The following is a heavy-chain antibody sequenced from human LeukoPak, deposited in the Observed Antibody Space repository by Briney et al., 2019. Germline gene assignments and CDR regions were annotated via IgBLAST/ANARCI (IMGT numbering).Heavy chain of an antibody. CDR1: GYSFTSYW. D-gene: IGHD2-15*01. CDR3: AVNLRYCSGGSCYSGYHYFDY. V-gene: IGHV5-51*01. Sequence: GESLKISCKGSGYSFTSYWIGWVRQMPGKGVEWMGIIYPGDSDARYSTSFQGQVTISADKSISSAYLQWSSLKASDTAMYYSAVNLRYCSGGSCYSGYHYFDYWGQRTLVTVSS. J-gene: IGHJ4*02. CDR2: IYPGDSDA.